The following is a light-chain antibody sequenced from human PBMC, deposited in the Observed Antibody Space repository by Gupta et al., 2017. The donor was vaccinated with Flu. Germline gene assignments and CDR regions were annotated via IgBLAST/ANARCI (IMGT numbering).Light chain of an antibody. V-gene: IGKV1-5*03. CDR3: QQYNSFWT. CDR2: KAS. J-gene: IGKJ1*01. CDR1: QSISSW. Sequence: VGDRVTITCRASQSISSWLAWYQQKPGKAPKLLIYKASSLESGVPSRFSGSGSGTEFTLTISSLQPDDFATYYCQQYNSFWTFGQGTKVEIK.